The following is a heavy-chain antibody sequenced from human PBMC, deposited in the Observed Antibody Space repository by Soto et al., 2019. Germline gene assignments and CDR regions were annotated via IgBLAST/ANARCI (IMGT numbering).Heavy chain of an antibody. Sequence: PGGSLRLSCAASGFIFSDHYMSWVRQAPGKGLEWVSYISKSGTTIYYADSVKGRFTISRDNAKNSLYLQINSLRAEDTAVYYCERDHNSDGYYWFDSWGQGTLVTVSS. CDR1: GFIFSDHY. CDR2: ISKSGTTI. CDR3: ERDHNSDGYYWFDS. V-gene: IGHV3-11*01. J-gene: IGHJ5*01. D-gene: IGHD3-22*01.